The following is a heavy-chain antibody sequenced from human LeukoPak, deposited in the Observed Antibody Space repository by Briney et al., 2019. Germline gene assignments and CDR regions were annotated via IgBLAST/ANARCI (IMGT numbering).Heavy chain of an antibody. D-gene: IGHD3-10*01. CDR3: ARALTQLLWFGESPKWFDP. CDR1: GGSISSGGYS. J-gene: IGHJ5*02. V-gene: IGHV4-31*03. CDR2: IYYSGST. Sequence: PSQTLSLTCTVSGGSISSGGYSWSWIRQHPGKGLEWIGYIYYSGSTYYNPSLKSRVTISVDTSKNQFSLKLSSVTAADTAVYYCARALTQLLWFGESPKWFDPWGQGTLVTVSS.